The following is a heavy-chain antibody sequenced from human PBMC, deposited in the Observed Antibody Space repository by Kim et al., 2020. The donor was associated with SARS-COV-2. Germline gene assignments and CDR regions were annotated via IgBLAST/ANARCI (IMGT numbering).Heavy chain of an antibody. V-gene: IGHV3-23*01. CDR1: GFSFSDCA. CDR3: AKSRYMFGLIDS. Sequence: GGSLRLSCAASGFSFSDCAMSWVRQSPGKGLEWVASIGRSGGPIFYGDSVRGRFTISRDNSKNTLFLQINGLRAEDTAVYYCAKSRYMFGLIDSLGQGTLVTVSS. D-gene: IGHD3-3*02. J-gene: IGHJ4*02. CDR2: IGRSGGPI.